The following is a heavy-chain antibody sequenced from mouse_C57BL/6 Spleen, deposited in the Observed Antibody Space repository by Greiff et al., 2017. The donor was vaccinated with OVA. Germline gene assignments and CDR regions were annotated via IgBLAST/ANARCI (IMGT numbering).Heavy chain of an antibody. CDR3: ARTDYDGRYFDV. D-gene: IGHD2-4*01. V-gene: IGHV2-9-1*01. J-gene: IGHJ1*03. CDR2: IWTGGGT. Sequence: QVQLKESGPGLVAASQSLSITCTVSGFSLTSYGISWVRQPPGKGLEWLGVIWTGGGTHYNSALKSRLSISKDNSKSQVFLKMNSLQTGDTARYYCARTDYDGRYFDVWGTGTTVTVSS. CDR1: GFSLTSYG.